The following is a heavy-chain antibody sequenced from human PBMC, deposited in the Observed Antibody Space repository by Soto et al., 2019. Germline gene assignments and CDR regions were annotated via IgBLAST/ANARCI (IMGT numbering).Heavy chain of an antibody. CDR2: IKSKTDGGTT. Sequence: GGSLRLSCAASGFTFSNAWMSWVRQAPGKGREWVGRIKSKTDGGTTDYAAPVKGRFTISRDDSKNTLYLQMNSLKTEDTAVYYCTTVAYCGGDCFDYWGQGTLVTVSS. CDR1: GFTFSNAW. D-gene: IGHD2-21*01. J-gene: IGHJ4*02. V-gene: IGHV3-15*01. CDR3: TTVAYCGGDCFDY.